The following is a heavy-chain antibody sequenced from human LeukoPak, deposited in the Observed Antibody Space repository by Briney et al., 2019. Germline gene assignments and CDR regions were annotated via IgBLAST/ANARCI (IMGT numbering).Heavy chain of an antibody. J-gene: IGHJ4*02. Sequence: GGSLRLSCAASGFTSSSYCMSWVRQAPGKGLEWVSSISSSSYIYYADSVKGRFTISRDKAKNSLYLQMNSLRAEDTAVYYCARDGATQLWVHYDSSGRLTDWGQGTLVTVS. CDR2: ISSSSYI. CDR3: ARDGATQLWVHYDSSGRLTD. CDR1: GFTSSSYC. V-gene: IGHV3-21*01. D-gene: IGHD3-22*01.